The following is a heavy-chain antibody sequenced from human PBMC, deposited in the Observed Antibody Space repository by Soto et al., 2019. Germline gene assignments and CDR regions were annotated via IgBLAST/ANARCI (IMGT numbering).Heavy chain of an antibody. Sequence: SETLSLTCPLYGGSFSGYYWSWIPQPPGKGLEWIGEINHSGSTNYNPSLKSRVTISVDTCKNQFSLKLSSVTAADTAVYYCARGQSSLLLDCWGQGVLVTVSS. CDR3: ARGQSSLLLDC. V-gene: IGHV4-34*01. CDR2: INHSGST. CDR1: GGSFSGYY. D-gene: IGHD2-8*02. J-gene: IGHJ4*02.